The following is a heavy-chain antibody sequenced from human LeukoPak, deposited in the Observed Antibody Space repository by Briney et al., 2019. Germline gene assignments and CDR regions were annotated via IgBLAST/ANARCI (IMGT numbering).Heavy chain of an antibody. V-gene: IGHV4-39*01. Sequence: SETLSLTCTVSGGSISSSSYYWGWIRQPPGKGLEWIGSIYYSGSTYYNPSLKSRVTISVDTSKNQFSLKLSSVTAADTAVYYCARGLGYYDSSGYYWGQGTLVTVSS. J-gene: IGHJ4*02. CDR1: GGSISSSSYY. CDR3: ARGLGYYDSSGYY. D-gene: IGHD3-22*01. CDR2: IYYSGST.